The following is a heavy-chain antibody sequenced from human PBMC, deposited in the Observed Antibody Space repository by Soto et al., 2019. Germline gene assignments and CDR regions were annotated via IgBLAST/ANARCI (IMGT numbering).Heavy chain of an antibody. CDR1: GFTFSSHA. CDR2: IHGTRSII. V-gene: IGHV3-48*02. CDR3: SRDARNADYDY. Sequence: EVQLVESGGGLVQPGGSLKLSCAVSGFTFSSHAMNWVRQAPGKGLEWVAYIHGTRSIIYYADSVKGRFTISRDNAKNSLYLQMDSLRDEDTALYYCSRDARNADYDYWGQGTLVTVSS. D-gene: IGHD3-16*01. J-gene: IGHJ4*02.